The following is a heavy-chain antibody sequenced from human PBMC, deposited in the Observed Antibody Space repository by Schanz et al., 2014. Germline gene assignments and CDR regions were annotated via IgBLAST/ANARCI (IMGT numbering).Heavy chain of an antibody. J-gene: IGHJ4*02. CDR3: AYYDVLTGFDY. D-gene: IGHD3-9*01. CDR2: MSGSGSTA. CDR1: GFTFFGSFA. V-gene: IGHV3-23*01. Sequence: EVQLLESGGGLVQPGGSLRLSCVASGFTFFGSFAMSWVRQAPGKGLEWVSGMSGSGSTADYADSVKGRFTISRDNAKNSLYLQMNSLRAEDTAVYYCAYYDVLTGFDYWGQGTQVTVSS.